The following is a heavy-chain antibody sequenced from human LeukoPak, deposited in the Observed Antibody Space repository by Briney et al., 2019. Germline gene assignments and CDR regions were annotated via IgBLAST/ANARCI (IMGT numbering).Heavy chain of an antibody. CDR1: GFTFSSYA. CDR3: AKEGYYDSSGAPPRLFYYGMDV. CDR2: ISGSGFST. D-gene: IGHD3-22*01. J-gene: IGHJ6*02. Sequence: GGSLRLSCAASGFTFSSYAMSWVRQAPGKGLEWVSGISGSGFSTYYADSVKGRFTISRDNSKNTMYLQMKSLRAEDTAVYYCAKEGYYDSSGAPPRLFYYGMDVWGQGTTVTVSS. V-gene: IGHV3-23*01.